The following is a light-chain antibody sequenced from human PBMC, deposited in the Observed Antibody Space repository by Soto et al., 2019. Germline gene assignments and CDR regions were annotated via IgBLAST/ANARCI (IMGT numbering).Light chain of an antibody. CDR1: QSVSSSY. CDR3: QQYGSSLWT. CDR2: GAS. Sequence: EIVLTHTPGTVSLSPGERATLSCRASQSVSSSYLAWYQQKPGQAPRLLIYGASSRATGIPDRFSGSGSGTDVTLTISRLEPEDFAVYYCQQYGSSLWTFGQGTKVEIK. J-gene: IGKJ1*01. V-gene: IGKV3-20*01.